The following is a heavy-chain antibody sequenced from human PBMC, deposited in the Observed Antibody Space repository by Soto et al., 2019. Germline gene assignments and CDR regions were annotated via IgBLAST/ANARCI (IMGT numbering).Heavy chain of an antibody. CDR3: AKATPYCGGERLHPDSGMDV. CDR1: GFIFTDYG. V-gene: IGHV3-23*01. J-gene: IGHJ6*02. D-gene: IGHD2-21*01. CDR2: ISGSGYKT. Sequence: GGSLRLSCAASGFIFTDYGMSWVRQAPGKGLEWVSGISGSGYKTYNADSVKGRFTISRDYSKNTLYLQMNSLRIEDTAVYYCAKATPYCGGERLHPDSGMDVWGQGTTVTVYS.